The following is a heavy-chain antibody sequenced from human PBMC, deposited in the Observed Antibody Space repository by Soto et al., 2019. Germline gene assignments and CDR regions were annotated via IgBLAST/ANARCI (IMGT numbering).Heavy chain of an antibody. D-gene: IGHD6-13*01. CDR1: GYTFTSYD. Sequence: QVQLVQSGAEVKKPGASVKVSCKASGYTFTSYDINWVRQATGQGLEWMGGMNPNSGNTGYAQKFQGRVTMTRNTSISTAYMELSSRRSEDTAVYYCAREHSSSWRCDYWGQGTLVTVSS. CDR2: MNPNSGNT. J-gene: IGHJ4*02. CDR3: AREHSSSWRCDY. V-gene: IGHV1-8*01.